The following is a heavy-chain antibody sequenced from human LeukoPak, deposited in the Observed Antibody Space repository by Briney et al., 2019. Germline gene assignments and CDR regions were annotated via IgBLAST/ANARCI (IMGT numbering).Heavy chain of an antibody. CDR1: GFTFDDYA. Sequence: PGGSLRLSCAASGFTFDDYAMHWVRQAPGKGLEWVSGISWNSGSIGYADSVKGRFTISRDNAKNSLYLQMNSLRAEDMALYYRARVVPAAIQDYYFDYWGQGTLVTVSS. CDR2: ISWNSGSI. D-gene: IGHD2-2*02. V-gene: IGHV3-9*03. CDR3: ARVVPAAIQDYYFDY. J-gene: IGHJ4*02.